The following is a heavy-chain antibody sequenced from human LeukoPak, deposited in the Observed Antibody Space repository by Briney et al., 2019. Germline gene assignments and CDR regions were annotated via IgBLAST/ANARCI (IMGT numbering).Heavy chain of an antibody. J-gene: IGHJ6*03. CDR2: IYYSGST. CDR3: ARYSNYGDYYYYMDV. CDR1: GGSISSYY. V-gene: IGHV4-59*01. Sequence: SETLSLTCTVSGGSISSYYRSWIRQPPGKGLEWIGYIYYSGSTNYNPSLKSRVTISVDTSKNQFSLKLSSVTAADTAVYYCARYSNYGDYYYYMDVWGKGTTVTVSS. D-gene: IGHD4-11*01.